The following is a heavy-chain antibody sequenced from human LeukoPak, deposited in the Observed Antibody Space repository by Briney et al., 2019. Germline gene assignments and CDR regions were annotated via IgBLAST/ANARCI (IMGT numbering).Heavy chain of an antibody. CDR1: GYTFTSYY. J-gene: IGHJ4*02. Sequence: ASVKVSCKASGYTFTSYYMHWVRQAPGQGLEWMGWINPNSGGTNYAQKFQGRVTMTRDTSISTAYMELSRLRSDGTAVYYCMLLWFEYSLPFDYWGQGTLVTVSS. V-gene: IGHV1-2*02. D-gene: IGHD3-10*01. CDR3: MLLWFEYSLPFDY. CDR2: INPNSGGT.